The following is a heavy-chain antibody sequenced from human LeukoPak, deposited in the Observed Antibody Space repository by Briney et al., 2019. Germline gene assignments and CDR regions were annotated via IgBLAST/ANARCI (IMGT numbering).Heavy chain of an antibody. CDR1: GYSISSGYY. V-gene: IGHV4-38-2*02. Sequence: SETLSLTCTVSGYSISSGYYWGWIRQPPGKGLEWIGSIYHSGSTYYNPSLKSRVTISVDTSKNQFSLKLRSVPAADTAVYYCASDRATSGHCSSWYYWNFDLWGRGTLVTVSS. D-gene: IGHD6-13*01. CDR2: IYHSGST. CDR3: ASDRATSGHCSSWYYWNFDL. J-gene: IGHJ2*01.